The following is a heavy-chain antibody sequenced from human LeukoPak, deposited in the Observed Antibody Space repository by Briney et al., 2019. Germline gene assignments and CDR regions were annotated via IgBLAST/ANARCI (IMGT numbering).Heavy chain of an antibody. CDR1: GGSISSYY. Sequence: SETLSLTCTVSGGSISSYYWSWIRRPPGKGLEWVGYIYYSGSTNYNRSLKSRVTISVDTSKNQFSLKLSTVTAADTAVYYCARESYCSGGSCVNDAFDIWGQGTMVTVSS. CDR3: ARESYCSGGSCVNDAFDI. CDR2: IYYSGST. J-gene: IGHJ3*02. V-gene: IGHV4-59*12. D-gene: IGHD2-15*01.